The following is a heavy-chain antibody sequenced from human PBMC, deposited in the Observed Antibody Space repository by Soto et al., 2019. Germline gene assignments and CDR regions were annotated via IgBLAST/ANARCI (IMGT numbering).Heavy chain of an antibody. V-gene: IGHV4-59*08. CDR1: GGSISGHC. CDR2: IYYSGST. Sequence: PSETMSLTWTVSGGSISGHCGSWIRQPTRKELEWIGYIYYSGSTNYNPSLKSRVTISVDTSKNQFSLKLSSVTAADTAVYYCARSTGYCSSTSCYDWGFDPWGQGTLVTVSS. CDR3: ARSTGYCSSTSCYDWGFDP. D-gene: IGHD2-2*01. J-gene: IGHJ5*02.